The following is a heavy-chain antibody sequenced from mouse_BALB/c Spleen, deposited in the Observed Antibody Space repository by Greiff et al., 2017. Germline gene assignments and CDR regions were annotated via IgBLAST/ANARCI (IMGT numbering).Heavy chain of an antibody. J-gene: IGHJ2*01. Sequence: EVQLVESGGGLVQPGGSLRLSCATSGFTFTDYYMSWVRQPPGKALEWLGFIRNKANGYTTEYSASVKGRFTISRDNSQSILYLQMNTLRAEDSATYYCARVLPYYFDYWGQGTTLTVSS. CDR1: GFTFTDYY. V-gene: IGHV7-3*02. CDR2: IRNKANGYTT. CDR3: ARVLPYYFDY.